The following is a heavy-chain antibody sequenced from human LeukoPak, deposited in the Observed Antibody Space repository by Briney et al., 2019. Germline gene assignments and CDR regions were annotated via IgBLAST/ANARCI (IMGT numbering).Heavy chain of an antibody. CDR1: GFTFSSYA. CDR2: ISGSGGSA. Sequence: GGSLRLSCAASGFTFSSYAMTWVRQGPGKGLECVSSISGSGGSAYYADSVKGRFAISRDNSKNTLYLQMNSLRAEDTAVYYCAKDTSEFLPYCFDYWGQGTPVTVSS. CDR3: AKDTSEFLPYCFDY. D-gene: IGHD3-10*01. J-gene: IGHJ4*02. V-gene: IGHV3-23*01.